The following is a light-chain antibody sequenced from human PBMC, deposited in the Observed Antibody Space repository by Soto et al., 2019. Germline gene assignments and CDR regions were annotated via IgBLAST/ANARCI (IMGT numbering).Light chain of an antibody. J-gene: IGKJ1*01. V-gene: IGKV1-8*01. CDR1: QGISSY. CDR2: AAS. CDR3: QQYYSYPQT. Sequence: AIRMTQSPSSFSASTGDRVTITCRASQGISSYLAWYQQKPGKAPKLLIYAASTLQSVLPSRFSGSGSGTDFTPTISCLQSEDFATYYCQQYYSYPQTFGQGTKVEIK.